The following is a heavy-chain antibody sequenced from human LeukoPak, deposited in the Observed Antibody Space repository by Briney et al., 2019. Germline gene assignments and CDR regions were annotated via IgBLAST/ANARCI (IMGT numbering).Heavy chain of an antibody. J-gene: IGHJ4*02. CDR2: IYYSGST. V-gene: IGHV4-59*01. D-gene: IGHD3-10*01. Sequence: PSETLSLTCTVSGGSISGYYWSWIRQPPGKGLEWIGYIYYSGSTNYNPSLKSRLTISVDTSKNHFSLKLSSVTAADTAVYYCARSDGAGSYYYFDYWGQGALVTVSS. CDR3: ARSDGAGSYYYFDY. CDR1: GGSISGYY.